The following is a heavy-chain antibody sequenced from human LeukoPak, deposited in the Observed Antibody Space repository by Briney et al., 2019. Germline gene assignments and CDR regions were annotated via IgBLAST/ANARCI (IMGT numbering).Heavy chain of an antibody. J-gene: IGHJ5*02. CDR3: ARQGRSGSYSAFSWFDP. CDR1: GGTFTTYY. Sequence: GASVKVSCKASGGTFTTYYMHWVRQAPGKGLEWMGKINPTGGSTTYAQKFQGRVTMTRDMSTNTVYMELSSLRSEDTAVYYCARQGRSGSYSAFSWFDPWGQGTLVTVSS. CDR2: INPTGGST. D-gene: IGHD3-22*01. V-gene: IGHV1-46*01.